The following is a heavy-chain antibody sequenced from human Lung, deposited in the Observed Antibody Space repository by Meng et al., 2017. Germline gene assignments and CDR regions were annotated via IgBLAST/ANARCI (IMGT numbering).Heavy chain of an antibody. CDR3: ARGPTTMAHDFDC. J-gene: IGHJ4*02. V-gene: IGHV4-34*01. CDR1: GGSFSDYY. D-gene: IGHD4-11*01. CDR2: INHSGST. Sequence: QGQLQQWGAGLLNPSETLSLTFVVSGGSFSDYYGSWIRQPPGKGLEWIGEINHSGSTNYNPSLESRATISVDTSQNNLSLKLSSVTAADSAVYYCARGPTTMAHDFDCWGQGTLVTVSS.